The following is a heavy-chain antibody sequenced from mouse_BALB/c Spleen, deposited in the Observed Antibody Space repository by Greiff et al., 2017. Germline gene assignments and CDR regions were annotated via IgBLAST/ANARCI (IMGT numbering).Heavy chain of an antibody. J-gene: IGHJ3*01. V-gene: IGHV1-54*01. Sequence: VQLVESGAELVRPGTSVKVSCKASGYAFTNYLIEWVKQRPGQGLEWIGVINPGSGGTNYNEKFKGKATLTADKSSSTAYMQLSSLTSDDSAVYFCARKGDYDGFAYWGQGTLVTVSA. D-gene: IGHD2-4*01. CDR1: GYAFTNYL. CDR3: ARKGDYDGFAY. CDR2: INPGSGGT.